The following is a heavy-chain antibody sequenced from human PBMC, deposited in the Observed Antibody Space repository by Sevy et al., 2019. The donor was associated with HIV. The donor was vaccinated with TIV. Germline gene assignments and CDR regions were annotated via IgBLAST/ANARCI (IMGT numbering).Heavy chain of an antibody. CDR1: GFTFSSYG. CDR3: AGDEGSGSYGLRGMDV. V-gene: IGHV3-33*01. D-gene: IGHD3-10*01. J-gene: IGHJ6*02. CDR2: IWYDGSNK. Sequence: GGSLRLSCAASGFTFSSYGMHWVRQAPGKGLEWVAVIWYDGSNKYYADSVQGRLTISRDNSRNTLYLKMNSLRAEDTAVYYCAGDEGSGSYGLRGMDVWGQGTTVTVSS.